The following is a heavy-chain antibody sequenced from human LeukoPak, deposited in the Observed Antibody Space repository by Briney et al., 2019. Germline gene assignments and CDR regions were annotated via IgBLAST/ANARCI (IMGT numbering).Heavy chain of an antibody. V-gene: IGHV4-4*07. Sequence: SETLSLTCTVSGGSISSYYWSWIRQPAGKGLEWIGRIYTSGSTNYNPSVKSRVTMSVDTSKNQFSLKLSSVTAADTAVYYCAGSIAVAGTVDYWGQGTLVTVSS. CDR1: GGSISSYY. D-gene: IGHD6-19*01. CDR2: IYTSGST. J-gene: IGHJ4*02. CDR3: AGSIAVAGTVDY.